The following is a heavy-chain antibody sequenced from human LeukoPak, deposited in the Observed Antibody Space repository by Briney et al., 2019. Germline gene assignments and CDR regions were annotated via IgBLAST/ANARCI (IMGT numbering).Heavy chain of an antibody. J-gene: IGHJ4*02. D-gene: IGHD5-12*01. CDR2: ISAYYGNT. CDR3: ARDQGIYNHRIIDS. Sequence: ASVKVSCKASGYTFTNYGISWVRQAPGQGLEWMGWISAYYGNTNFAQEFQGRVTMTTDTSTSTASMELRSLRSDDAAVYYCARDQGIYNHRIIDSWGQGTLVTVSS. CDR1: GYTFTNYG. V-gene: IGHV1-18*01.